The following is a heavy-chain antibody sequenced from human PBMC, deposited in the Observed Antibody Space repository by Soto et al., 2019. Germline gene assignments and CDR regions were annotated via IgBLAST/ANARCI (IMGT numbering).Heavy chain of an antibody. CDR1: GYTLTELS. CDR2: FDPEDGET. V-gene: IGHV1-24*01. D-gene: IGHD6-6*01. J-gene: IGHJ4*02. Sequence: ASVKVSCKVSGYTLTELSMHWVRQAPGKGLEWMGGFDPEDGETIYAQKFQGRVTMTEDTSTDTAYMELSSLRSEDTAVYYCATDRSKFNRKERAFDYWGQGTLVTVSS. CDR3: ATDRSKFNRKERAFDY.